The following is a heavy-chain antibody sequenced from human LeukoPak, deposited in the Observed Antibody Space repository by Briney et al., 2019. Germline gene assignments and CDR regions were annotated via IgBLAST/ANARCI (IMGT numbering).Heavy chain of an antibody. J-gene: IGHJ4*02. D-gene: IGHD1-26*01. CDR1: GFTFSNYA. CDR3: ARDMGGSPDY. V-gene: IGHV3-64*01. Sequence: GGSLRLSCAASGFTFSNYAMHWVRQAPGKGLEYVSAIRDNGGSTYYANSVKGRFITSRDNSKNTLYLQMGSLRAEDMAVYYCARDMGGSPDYWGPGTLVTVSS. CDR2: IRDNGGST.